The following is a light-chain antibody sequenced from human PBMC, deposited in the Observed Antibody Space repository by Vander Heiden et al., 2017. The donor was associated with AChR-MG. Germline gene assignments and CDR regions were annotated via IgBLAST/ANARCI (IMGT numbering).Light chain of an antibody. Sequence: QTVVPQEPSFSFSAGGAGTLTCGSSSGSVSASSHPTWYQQTPGQAPRTLIYSTKIRSSGVPDSFSGSILGNKAALTITGAQADDECAYYCVLYMGSGIWVFGGGTKLTVL. J-gene: IGLJ3*02. CDR3: VLYMGSGIWV. V-gene: IGLV8-61*01. CDR1: SGSVSASSH. CDR2: STK.